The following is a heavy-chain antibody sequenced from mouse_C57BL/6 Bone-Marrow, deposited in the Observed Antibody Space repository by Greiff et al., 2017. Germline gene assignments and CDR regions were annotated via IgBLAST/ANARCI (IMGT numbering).Heavy chain of an antibody. J-gene: IGHJ4*01. CDR2: LSNLAYSI. D-gene: IGHD3-2*02. Sequence: EVKLMESGGGLVQPGGSLKLSCAASGFTFSDYGMAWVRQAPRKGPEWVAFLSNLAYSIYYADTVTGRFTIARENAKNTLYLEMSSLRSEDTAMYYCARGGAQANYAMDYWGQGTSVTVSS. CDR1: GFTFSDYG. V-gene: IGHV5-15*01. CDR3: ARGGAQANYAMDY.